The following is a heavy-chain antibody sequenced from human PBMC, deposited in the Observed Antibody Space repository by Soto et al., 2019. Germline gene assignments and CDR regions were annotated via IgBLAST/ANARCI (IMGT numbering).Heavy chain of an antibody. V-gene: IGHV4-59*01. Sequence: KQSPTLSLTCTVSGGSISSYYWSWIRQPPGKGLEWIGYIYYSGSTNYNPSLKSRVTISVDTSKNQFSLKLSSVTAADTAVYYCARATRVYYYGSGSPRNYYYYMDVWGKGTTVTVSS. D-gene: IGHD3-10*01. CDR3: ARATRVYYYGSGSPRNYYYYMDV. CDR1: GGSISSYY. J-gene: IGHJ6*03. CDR2: IYYSGST.